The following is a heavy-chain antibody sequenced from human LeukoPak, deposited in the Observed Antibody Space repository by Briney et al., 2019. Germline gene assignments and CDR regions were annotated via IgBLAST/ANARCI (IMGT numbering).Heavy chain of an antibody. CDR3: ARGYSYGEGIDY. CDR2: IYSVGTT. D-gene: IGHD5-18*01. Sequence: PGGSLRLSCAASGFTDSNFYIGWVSQAPGKGLEWGSVIYSVGTTYYADPVKGRFTVSRDNSKNTLNLQMNSLRAKDPAVYFWARGYSYGEGIDYWGQGTLVTVSS. V-gene: IGHV3-53*01. CDR1: GFTDSNFY. J-gene: IGHJ4*02.